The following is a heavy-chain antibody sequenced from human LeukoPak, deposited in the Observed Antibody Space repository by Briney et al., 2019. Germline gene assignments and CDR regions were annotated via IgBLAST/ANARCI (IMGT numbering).Heavy chain of an antibody. D-gene: IGHD3-22*01. Sequence: GGSLRLSCVASGFTFSSYAMSWVRQAPGKGLEWVSAISGSGGSTYYADSVKGRFTISRDNSKNTLYLQMNSLRAEDTAVYYCAKARRYDSSGYYPDYWGQGTLVTVSS. CDR3: AKARRYDSSGYYPDY. CDR2: ISGSGGST. CDR1: GFTFSSYA. J-gene: IGHJ4*02. V-gene: IGHV3-23*01.